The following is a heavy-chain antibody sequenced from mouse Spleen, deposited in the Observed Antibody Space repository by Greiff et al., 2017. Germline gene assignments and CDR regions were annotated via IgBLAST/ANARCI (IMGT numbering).Heavy chain of an antibody. CDR2: IYPGNVNT. Sequence: QVQLQQSGPELVKPGASVRISCKASGYTFTSYYIHWVKQRPGQGLEWIGWIYPGNVNTKYNEKFKGKATLTADKSSSTAYMQLSSLTSEDSAVYFCARDNYYGSSYCFDYWGQGTTLTVSS. CDR3: ARDNYYGSSYCFDY. J-gene: IGHJ2*01. V-gene: IGHV1S56*01. CDR1: GYTFTSYY. D-gene: IGHD1-1*01.